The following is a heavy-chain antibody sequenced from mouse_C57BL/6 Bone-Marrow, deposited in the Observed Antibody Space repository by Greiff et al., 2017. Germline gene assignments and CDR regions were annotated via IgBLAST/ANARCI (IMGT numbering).Heavy chain of an antibody. Sequence: VQLQQSGPELVKPGASVKISCKASGYSFTGYYMHWVKQSHGNILDWIGYIYPYNGVPSYNQKFKGKATLTVDKSSSTAYMDIRSLTSEDSAVYYCARYSYYRCCAMDYWDRGTSATVSS. V-gene: IGHV1-31*01. CDR1: GYSFTGYY. J-gene: IGHJ4*01. D-gene: IGHD2-12*01. CDR3: ARYSYYRCCAMDY. CDR2: IYPYNGVP.